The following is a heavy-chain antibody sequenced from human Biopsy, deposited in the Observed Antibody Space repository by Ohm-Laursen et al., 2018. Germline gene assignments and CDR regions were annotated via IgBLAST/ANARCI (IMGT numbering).Heavy chain of an antibody. CDR3: ARHYYDTSGYNWFDP. CDR1: GGTFSSDI. V-gene: IGHV1-69*06. J-gene: IGHJ5*02. D-gene: IGHD3-22*01. CDR2: VMPFFGTA. Sequence: SSVKVSCKPSGGTFSSDIFAWVRQAPGQRPEWMGDVMPFFGTAQYAPKLQGRVSMTADKTTYTAYMELTSLTSEDTAVYFCARHYYDTSGYNWFDPWGQGTLVTVSS.